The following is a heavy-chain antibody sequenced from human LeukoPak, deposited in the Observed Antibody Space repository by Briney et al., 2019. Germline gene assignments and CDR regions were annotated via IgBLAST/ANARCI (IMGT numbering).Heavy chain of an antibody. Sequence: SETLSLTCTVSGVSISSYYWNWIRQPPGKGLEWIGYIYYSGSANYNPSLKSRVTMSVDTSKNQFSLKLSSVTAADTAVYYCARGGSNWGYYFDYWGQGTLVTVSS. CDR2: IYYSGSA. J-gene: IGHJ4*02. CDR3: ARGGSNWGYYFDY. V-gene: IGHV4-59*01. CDR1: GVSISSYY. D-gene: IGHD7-27*01.